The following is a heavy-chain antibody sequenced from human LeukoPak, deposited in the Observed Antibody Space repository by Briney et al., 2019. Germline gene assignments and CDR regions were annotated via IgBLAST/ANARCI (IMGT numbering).Heavy chain of an antibody. Sequence: SETLSLTCTVSGGSVSSGSYYWSWIRQPPGKGLEWIGYIYYSGSTNYNPSLKSRVTISVDTSKNQFSLKLSSVTAADTAVYYCARDRYCSGGSCYRGDAFDIWGQGTMVTASS. V-gene: IGHV4-61*01. J-gene: IGHJ3*02. CDR2: IYYSGST. D-gene: IGHD2-15*01. CDR1: GGSVSSGSYY. CDR3: ARDRYCSGGSCYRGDAFDI.